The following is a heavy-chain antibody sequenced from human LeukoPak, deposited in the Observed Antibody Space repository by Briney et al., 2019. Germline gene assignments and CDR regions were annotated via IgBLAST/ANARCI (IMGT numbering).Heavy chain of an antibody. Sequence: SETLSLTCTVSGGSISSYYWSWIQQPPGKGLEWIGYIYYSGSTNYNPSLKSRVTISVDTSKNQFSLKLSSVTAADTAVYYCARDDYDFWSGLYYMDVWGKGTTVTVSS. D-gene: IGHD3-3*01. J-gene: IGHJ6*03. CDR2: IYYSGST. CDR1: GGSISSYY. V-gene: IGHV4-59*01. CDR3: ARDDYDFWSGLYYMDV.